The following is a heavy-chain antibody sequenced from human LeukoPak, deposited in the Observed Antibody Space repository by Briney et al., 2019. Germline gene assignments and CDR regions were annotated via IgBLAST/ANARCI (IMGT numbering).Heavy chain of an antibody. CDR3: ARGVRPGIAAAYF. CDR2: IDSAGST. J-gene: IGHJ4*02. D-gene: IGHD6-13*01. V-gene: IGHV3-66*01. CDR1: GFTVSSNY. Sequence: GGSLRLSCAASGFTVSSNYMSWVRQAPGEGLEWVSLIDSAGSTYYADAVKGRFIISRDNYKNTVYLQMNSLRAEDTAVYYCARGVRPGIAAAYFWGQGTLVTVSS.